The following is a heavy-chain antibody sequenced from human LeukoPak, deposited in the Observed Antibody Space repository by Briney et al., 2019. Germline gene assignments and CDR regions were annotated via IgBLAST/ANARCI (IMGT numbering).Heavy chain of an antibody. D-gene: IGHD3-22*01. J-gene: IGHJ4*02. CDR1: WVAFISNY. V-gene: IGHV3-53*01. CDR2: IYSGGST. Sequence: GSLRLSSSAVWVAFISNYMSWGRRAPGKGGEWGSVIYSGGSTYYAASVKGRFTISRYNSKNTLYLQMNSLRAEDPAVYYCARSRLYYYDSLQGRPYYFDYWGQGTLVTVSS. CDR3: ARSRLYYYDSLQGRPYYFDY.